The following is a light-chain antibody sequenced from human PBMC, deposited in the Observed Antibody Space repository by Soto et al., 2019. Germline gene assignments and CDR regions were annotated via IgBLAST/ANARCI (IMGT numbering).Light chain of an antibody. CDR3: QQYGSSPWT. V-gene: IGKV3-20*01. CDR2: AAS. CDR1: QSVTYRY. J-gene: IGKJ1*01. Sequence: ETVLTQSPGTLALSPGERVTLSCRASQSVTYRYLAWYQQKPGQAPRLLIYAASTRATGIPDRFSGSGSGTDFTFTISRLEPGDFAVYYCQQYGSSPWTFGQGTRWIS.